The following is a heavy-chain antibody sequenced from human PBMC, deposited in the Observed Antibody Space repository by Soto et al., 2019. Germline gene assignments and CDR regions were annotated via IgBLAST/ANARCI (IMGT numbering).Heavy chain of an antibody. J-gene: IGHJ4*01. CDR3: ASAIYYYYNGGYLYDFDY. V-gene: IGHV4-59*01. D-gene: IGHD3-10*01. CDR1: GGSISTYY. Sequence: PSETLSLTCTVSGGSISTYYWSWIRQPPGKGLEWIGYVYYTGTTNYNPSLESRVTISVDTSKNQFSLKLSSVTAADTAVYYCASAIYYYYNGGYLYDFDYSAQRSLVPVSS. CDR2: VYYTGTT.